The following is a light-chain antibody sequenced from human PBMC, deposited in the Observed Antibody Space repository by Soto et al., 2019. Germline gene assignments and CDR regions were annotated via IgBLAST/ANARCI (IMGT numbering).Light chain of an antibody. CDR2: GTS. CDR3: QQYGSSPFT. J-gene: IGKJ2*01. CDR1: QSVGSTY. Sequence: EIGLTQSPGTLSLSPGERATLSCRASQSVGSTYLAWYQQKPRQAPRLLIYGTSTRATGIQDRFSGSGSGTDFTLTISRLEPEDFAVYYCQQYGSSPFTFGQGANLEIK. V-gene: IGKV3-20*01.